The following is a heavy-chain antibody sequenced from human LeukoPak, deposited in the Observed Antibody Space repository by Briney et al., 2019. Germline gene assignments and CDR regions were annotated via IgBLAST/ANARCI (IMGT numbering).Heavy chain of an antibody. CDR1: GGTFSSYA. D-gene: IGHD5-18*01. J-gene: IGHJ6*02. V-gene: IGHV1-69*13. CDR2: IIPIFGTA. Sequence: SVTVSCTASGGTFSSYAISWVRQAPGQGLEWMGGIIPIFGTANYAQKFQGRVTITADESTSTAYMELSSLRSDDTAVYYCARDHESWIQIWSRSRGMDVWGQGTTVTVSS. CDR3: ARDHESWIQIWSRSRGMDV.